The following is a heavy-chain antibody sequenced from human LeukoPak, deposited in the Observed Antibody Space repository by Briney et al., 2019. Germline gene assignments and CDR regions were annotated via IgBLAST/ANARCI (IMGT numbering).Heavy chain of an antibody. CDR2: FYYSGST. D-gene: IGHD4-17*01. J-gene: IGHJ4*02. CDR3: AGYGDYSSRYLDN. V-gene: IGHV4-39*01. Sequence: PSENLSLTCTVSGGSISSTSYFWGWIRQPPGKGLEWIGSFYYSGSTYYNPSLKSRVTISVDASKNQYSLRLSSVTAADTAFYYCAGYGDYSSRYLDNWGQGTLVTVSS. CDR1: GGSISSTSYF.